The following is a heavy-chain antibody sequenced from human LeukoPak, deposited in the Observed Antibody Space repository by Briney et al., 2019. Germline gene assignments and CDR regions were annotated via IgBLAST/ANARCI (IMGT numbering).Heavy chain of an antibody. D-gene: IGHD1-26*01. Sequence: PGGSLRLSCAASGFTISSYWFAWVRQAPGEGLEWVANIRQDGGEIYYVDSVKGRFILSRDNAKNSLYLEMNSLRDEDTAVYYCARDKIVGATNCDRWGQGTLVTVSS. CDR2: IRQDGGEI. V-gene: IGHV3-7*01. CDR1: GFTISSYW. J-gene: IGHJ4*02. CDR3: ARDKIVGATNCDR.